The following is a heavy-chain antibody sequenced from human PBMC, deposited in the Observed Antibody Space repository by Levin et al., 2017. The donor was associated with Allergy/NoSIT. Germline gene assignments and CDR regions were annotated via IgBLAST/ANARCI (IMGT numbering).Heavy chain of an antibody. CDR2: ISYDGSNK. CDR3: AKGKSLDY. CDR1: GFTFSSYG. V-gene: IGHV3-30*18. Sequence: GESLKISCAASGFTFSSYGMHWVRQAPGKGLEWVAVISYDGSNKYYADSVKGRFTISRDNSKNTLYLQMNSLRAEDTAVYYCAKGKSLDYWGQGTLVTVSS. J-gene: IGHJ4*02.